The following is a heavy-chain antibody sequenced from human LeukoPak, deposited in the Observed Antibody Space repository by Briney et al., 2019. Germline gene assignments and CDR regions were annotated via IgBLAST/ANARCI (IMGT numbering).Heavy chain of an antibody. CDR1: GFTFDDYA. CDR2: ISWNSGSI. Sequence: GGSLRLSCAASGFTFDDYAMHWVRQAPGKGLEWVSGISWNSGSIGYADSVKGRFTISRDNAKNSLYLQTNSLRAEDTALYYCAKGRDKYQLLSKNWFDPWGQGTLVTVSS. J-gene: IGHJ5*02. CDR3: AKGRDKYQLLSKNWFDP. V-gene: IGHV3-9*01. D-gene: IGHD2-2*01.